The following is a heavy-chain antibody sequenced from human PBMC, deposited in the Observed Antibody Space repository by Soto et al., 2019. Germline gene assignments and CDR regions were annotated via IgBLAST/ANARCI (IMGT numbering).Heavy chain of an antibody. J-gene: IGHJ4*02. CDR2: ISYDGTEK. CDR1: GFTFSSYG. CDR3: ARKLEIGTTVPFDY. D-gene: IGHD1-1*01. Sequence: QVQLVESGGGVVQPGRSLRLSCAASGFTFSSYGMHWVRQAPGKGLEWVAAISYDGTEKYHEDSVKGRFTISRDNSKKTLYREVNSPRAEDTAVCYCARKLEIGTTVPFDYWGQGTLVTVSS. V-gene: IGHV3-30*03.